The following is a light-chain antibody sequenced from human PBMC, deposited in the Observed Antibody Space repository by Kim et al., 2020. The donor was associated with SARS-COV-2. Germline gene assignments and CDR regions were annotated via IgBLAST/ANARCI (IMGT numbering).Light chain of an antibody. Sequence: ATINCKSSQSVLYSSNNKNYLAWYQQKPGQPPKLLIYWASTRESGVPDRFSGSASGTDFTLTISSLQAEDVAVYYCQQYSSTPMTFGQGTKVDIK. CDR2: WAS. CDR1: QSVLYSSNNKNY. V-gene: IGKV4-1*01. J-gene: IGKJ1*01. CDR3: QQYSSTPMT.